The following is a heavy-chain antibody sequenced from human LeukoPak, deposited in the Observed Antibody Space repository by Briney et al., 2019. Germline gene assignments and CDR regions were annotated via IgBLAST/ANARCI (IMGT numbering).Heavy chain of an antibody. J-gene: IGHJ4*02. V-gene: IGHV4-39*01. CDR1: GGSVTTYH. CDR3: ARHQWLVLYFDY. D-gene: IGHD6-19*01. Sequence: SETLSLTCAVSGGSVTTYHWTWIRQPPGKGLEWIGSIYYSGSTYYNPSLKSRVTISVDTSKNQFSLKLSSVTAADTAVYYCARHQWLVLYFDYWGQGTLVTVSS. CDR2: IYYSGST.